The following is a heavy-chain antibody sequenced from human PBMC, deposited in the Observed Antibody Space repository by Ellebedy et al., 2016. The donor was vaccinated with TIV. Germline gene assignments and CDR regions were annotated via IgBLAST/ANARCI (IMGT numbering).Heavy chain of an antibody. CDR2: ISYDGSNK. CDR1: GFTFSSYA. V-gene: IGHV3-30-3*01. Sequence: GGSLRLSXAASGFTFSSYAMHWVRQAPGKGLEWVAVISYDGSNKYYADSVKGRFTISRDNSKNTLYLQMNSLRAEDTAVYYCARELMTDYFDYWGQGTLVTVSS. J-gene: IGHJ4*02. CDR3: ARELMTDYFDY.